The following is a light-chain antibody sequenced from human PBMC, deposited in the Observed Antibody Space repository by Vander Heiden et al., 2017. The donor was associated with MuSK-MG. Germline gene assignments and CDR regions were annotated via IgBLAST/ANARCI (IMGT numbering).Light chain of an antibody. Sequence: QSVVTQPPSVSEAPRQRVTISCSGSSSNIGNNAVNWYQQLPGKAPKLLIYYDDLLPSGVSDRFSGSKSGTSASLAISGLQSEEEADYYCAAWDDRLNGYVFGTGTRVTVL. CDR1: SSNIGNNA. CDR3: AAWDDRLNGYV. J-gene: IGLJ1*01. V-gene: IGLV1-36*01. CDR2: YDD.